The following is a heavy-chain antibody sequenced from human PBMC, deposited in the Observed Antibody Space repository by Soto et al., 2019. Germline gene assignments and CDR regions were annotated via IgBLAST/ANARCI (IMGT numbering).Heavy chain of an antibody. D-gene: IGHD6-13*01. CDR2: IYYSGST. V-gene: IGHV4-39*07. CDR1: GGSLSSSSDY. Sequence: SETLSLTCTVSGGSLSSSSDYWGWIRQPPGKGLEWIGNIYYSGSTYYNPSLKSRVTISVDTSKNQFSLKLSSVTAADTAVYYCARNDRIAAAGKQGRPFDYWGQGTLVTVSS. CDR3: ARNDRIAAAGKQGRPFDY. J-gene: IGHJ4*02.